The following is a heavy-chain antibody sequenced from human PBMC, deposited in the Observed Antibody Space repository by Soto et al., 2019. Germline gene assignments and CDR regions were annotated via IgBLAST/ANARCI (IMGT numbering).Heavy chain of an antibody. CDR1: GFTFVSYA. Sequence: GGSLILSCAASGFTFVSYAMRWVRQAPGKGLEWVSYISSSGSTIYYADSVKGRFTISRDNSKNTLYLQMNSLRAEDTAVYYCARDRLQGRMNYYYYYGMDVWGQGTTVTVSS. J-gene: IGHJ6*02. CDR3: ARDRLQGRMNYYYYYGMDV. CDR2: ISSSGSTI. D-gene: IGHD1-1*01. V-gene: IGHV3-48*01.